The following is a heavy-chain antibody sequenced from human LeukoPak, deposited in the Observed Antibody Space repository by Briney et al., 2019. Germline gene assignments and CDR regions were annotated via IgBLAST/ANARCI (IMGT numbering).Heavy chain of an antibody. V-gene: IGHV4-59*01. CDR1: GGSISSYY. J-gene: IGHJ5*02. CDR3: ARGGSGSYEWFDP. CDR2: IYYSGST. Sequence: SETLSLTCTVSGGSISSYYWSWIRQPPGKGLEWIGYIYYSGSTNYSPSLKSRVTISVDTSKNQFSLKLSSVTAADTAVYYCARGGSGSYEWFDPWGQGTLVTVSS. D-gene: IGHD1-26*01.